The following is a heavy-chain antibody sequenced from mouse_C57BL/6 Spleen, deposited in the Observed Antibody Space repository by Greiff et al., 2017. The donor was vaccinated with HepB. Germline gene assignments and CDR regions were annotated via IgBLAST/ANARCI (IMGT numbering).Heavy chain of an antibody. Sequence: EVMLVESGGDLVKPGGSLKLSCAASGFTFSSYGMSWVRQTPDKRLEWVATISSGGSYTYYPDSVKGRFTISRDNAKNTLYLQMSSLKSEDTAMYYCARHDTVVAEYYAMDYWGQGTSVTVSS. V-gene: IGHV5-6*02. J-gene: IGHJ4*01. D-gene: IGHD1-1*01. CDR2: ISSGGSYT. CDR1: GFTFSSYG. CDR3: ARHDTVVAEYYAMDY.